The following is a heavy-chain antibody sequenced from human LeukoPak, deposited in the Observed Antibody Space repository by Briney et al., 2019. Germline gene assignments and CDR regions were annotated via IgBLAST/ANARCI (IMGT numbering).Heavy chain of an antibody. CDR3: ARHFPAMVRGVITPPFNYYGMDV. J-gene: IGHJ6*02. CDR1: GYSFSSSW. D-gene: IGHD3-10*01. CDR2: IYPGDSDT. Sequence: GESLKISCKGSGYSFSSSWIGWVRQMPGKGLEWMGIIYPGDSDTKYSPSFQGQVTISADKSISTAYLQWSSLKASDTAMYYCARHFPAMVRGVITPPFNYYGMDVWGQGTTVTVSS. V-gene: IGHV5-51*01.